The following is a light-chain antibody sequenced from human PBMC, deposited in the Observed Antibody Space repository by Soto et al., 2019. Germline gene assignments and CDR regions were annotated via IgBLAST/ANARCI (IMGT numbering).Light chain of an antibody. CDR2: AAS. CDR1: QDIGTY. Sequence: EIQMTQSQSSLSGSIGDSVMITCRASQDIGTYLNWYQHKPGKVPKHLIYAASSLQTGVPSRFTGSGSGTEFTLTIDSLQPEDFATYYCQQSYTTPRITFGQGTRLEI. CDR3: QQSYTTPRIT. J-gene: IGKJ5*01. V-gene: IGKV1-39*01.